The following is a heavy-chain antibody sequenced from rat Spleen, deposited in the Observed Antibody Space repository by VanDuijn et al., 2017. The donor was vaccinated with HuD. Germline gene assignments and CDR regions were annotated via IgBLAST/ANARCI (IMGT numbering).Heavy chain of an antibody. D-gene: IGHD1-1*01. Sequence: EVQLVESGGGLVQPGRSLKLSCAASGFTFSDYYMAWVRQAPTKGLEWVATISYDGSSTYYRDSVKGRFTISRDNAKSSLYLQMDSLRSEDTATYYCTRDYYYSGDPFDYWGQGVMVTVSS. J-gene: IGHJ2*01. CDR3: TRDYYYSGDPFDY. CDR1: GFTFSDYY. CDR2: ISYDGSST. V-gene: IGHV5-29*01.